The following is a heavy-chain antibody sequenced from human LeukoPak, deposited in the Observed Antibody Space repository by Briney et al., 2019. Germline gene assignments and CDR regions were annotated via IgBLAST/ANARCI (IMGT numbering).Heavy chain of an antibody. D-gene: IGHD3-22*01. Sequence: ASVKVSCKTSGYTFTGHYIHWVRQAPGQGLEWMGWINANNGATHCAQKFQDRVTMTRDTSISTAYMELSRLTSDDTAVYYCARDQNYYDTNTSDGIDCRGQGTLVTVSS. V-gene: IGHV1-2*02. CDR1: GYTFTGHY. J-gene: IGHJ4*02. CDR3: ARDQNYYDTNTSDGIDC. CDR2: INANNGAT.